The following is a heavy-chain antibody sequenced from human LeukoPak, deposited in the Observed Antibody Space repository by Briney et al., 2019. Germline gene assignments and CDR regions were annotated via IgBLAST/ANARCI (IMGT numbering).Heavy chain of an antibody. Sequence: GGSLRLSCAASGFTFSSYPMNWVRQAPGKGLEWVSVISGSGGATFYGDSVQGRFTISRDNSRDTLYLQMSSLRAEDTAVYYCGKYIQTAVGANDYWGQRTLVTVSS. V-gene: IGHV3-23*01. CDR2: ISGSGGAT. D-gene: IGHD1-26*01. CDR1: GFTFSSYP. J-gene: IGHJ4*02. CDR3: GKYIQTAVGANDY.